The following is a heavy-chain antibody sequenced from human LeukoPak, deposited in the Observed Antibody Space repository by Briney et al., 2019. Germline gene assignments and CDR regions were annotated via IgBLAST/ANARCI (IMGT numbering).Heavy chain of an antibody. V-gene: IGHV3-30*18. D-gene: IGHD2-2*01. CDR2: ISYDGSNK. Sequence: GGSLRLSCAASGFTFSSYGMHWVRQAPGKGLEWVAVISYDGSNKYYADSVKGRFTISRDNSKNTLCLQMNSLRAEDTAVYYCAKEGWGCSSTSCYESWFDPWGQGTLVTVSS. CDR3: AKEGWGCSSTSCYESWFDP. CDR1: GFTFSSYG. J-gene: IGHJ5*02.